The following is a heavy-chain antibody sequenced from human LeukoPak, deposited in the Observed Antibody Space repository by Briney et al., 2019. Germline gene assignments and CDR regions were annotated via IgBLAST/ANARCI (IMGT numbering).Heavy chain of an antibody. V-gene: IGHV3-30*18. CDR2: VSNDGRVQ. CDR1: GFTFSNYS. Sequence: GRSLRLSCAASGFTFSNYSMHWVRQALGKGLEWVAVVSNDGRVQYYADPVKGRFTISRDNSKNTLSLQMNSLRAEDTAVYYCTKEGGPMAVTTERYSFDQWGQGTLVTVSS. D-gene: IGHD4-17*01. J-gene: IGHJ4*02. CDR3: TKEGGPMAVTTERYSFDQ.